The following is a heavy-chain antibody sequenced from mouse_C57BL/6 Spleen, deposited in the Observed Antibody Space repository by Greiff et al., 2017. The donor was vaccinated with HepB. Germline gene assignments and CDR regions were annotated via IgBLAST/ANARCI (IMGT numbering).Heavy chain of an antibody. CDR2: INPYNGGT. CDR3: ARFPSYYSNSWFAY. Sequence: VQLQQSGPVLVKPGASVKMSCKASGYTFTDYYMNWVKQSHGKSLEWIGVINPYNGGTSYNQKFKGKATLTVDKSSSTAYMELNSLTSEDSAVYYCARFPSYYSNSWFAYWGQGTLVTVSA. CDR1: GYTFTDYY. V-gene: IGHV1-19*01. D-gene: IGHD2-5*01. J-gene: IGHJ3*01.